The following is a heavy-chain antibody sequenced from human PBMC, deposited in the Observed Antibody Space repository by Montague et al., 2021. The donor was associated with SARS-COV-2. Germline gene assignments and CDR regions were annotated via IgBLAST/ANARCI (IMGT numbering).Heavy chain of an antibody. CDR2: MYETGNM. Sequence: SETLSLTCTVSSGSLSNYYWSWIRQSPAKGLEWIGYMYETGNMIYNPSLRSRVSISADTSKSQFSLWPTSVTAADSARYYCARNMAYRGQGVLVAV. CDR1: SGSLSNYY. V-gene: IGHV4-4*09. J-gene: IGHJ4*02. CDR3: ARNMAY. D-gene: IGHD2/OR15-2a*01.